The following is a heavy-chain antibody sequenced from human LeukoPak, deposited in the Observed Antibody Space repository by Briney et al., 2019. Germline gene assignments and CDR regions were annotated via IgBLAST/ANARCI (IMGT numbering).Heavy chain of an antibody. CDR2: IYYSGST. CDR3: ARDWDFCSSTSCYRMFDY. J-gene: IGHJ4*02. D-gene: IGHD2-2*01. V-gene: IGHV4-59*01. Sequence: SETLSLTCTVSGGSIGSYYWSWIRQPPGKGLEWIGYIYYSGSTNYNPSLKSRVTISVDTSKNQFSLKLSSVTAADTAVYYCARDWDFCSSTSCYRMFDYWGQGTLVTVSS. CDR1: GGSIGSYY.